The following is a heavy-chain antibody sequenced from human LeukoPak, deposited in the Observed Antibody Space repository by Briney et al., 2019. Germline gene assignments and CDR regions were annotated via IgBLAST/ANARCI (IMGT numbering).Heavy chain of an antibody. CDR3: ARGYCSSTSCYYFDY. V-gene: IGHV1-2*02. D-gene: IGHD2-2*01. Sequence: GASVKVSCKASGYTFTGYYMHWVRQAPGQGLEWMGWTNPNSGGTNYAQKFQGRVTMTRDTSISTAYMELSRLRSDDTAVYYCARGYCSSTSCYYFDYWGQGTLVTVSS. CDR1: GYTFTGYY. CDR2: TNPNSGGT. J-gene: IGHJ4*02.